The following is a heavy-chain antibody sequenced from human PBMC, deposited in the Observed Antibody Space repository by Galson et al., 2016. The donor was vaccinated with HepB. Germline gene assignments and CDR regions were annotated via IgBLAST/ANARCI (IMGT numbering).Heavy chain of an antibody. CDR2: IWYDGSNK. CDR1: GFTVSSNY. V-gene: IGHV3-33*08. J-gene: IGHJ6*02. D-gene: IGHD2-8*01. CDR3: ARDRGVYVYYSYGMDV. Sequence: SLRLSCAASGFTVSSNYMTWVRQAPGKGPEWVAVIWYDGSNKYYADSVKGRFTISRDNSENTVYLQMDSLRAYDTAVYYCARDRGVYVYYSYGMDVWGQGTTVAVSS.